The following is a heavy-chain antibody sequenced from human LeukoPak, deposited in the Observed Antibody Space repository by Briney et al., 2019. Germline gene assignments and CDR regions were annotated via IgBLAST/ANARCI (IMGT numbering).Heavy chain of an antibody. CDR2: VGTNDDT. J-gene: IGHJ6*02. CDR3: TREWRGIASHYHGMDV. D-gene: IGHD6-6*01. V-gene: IGHV3-13*01. CDR1: GFSVTSFD. Sequence: PGGSLRLSCFASGFSVTSFDIYWVRQAAGRGLEWVSAVGTNDDTYYLGSVKGRFIISRENAKNSFSLQMNNLRVEDTAVYYCTREWRGIASHYHGMDVWGQGTTVTVSS.